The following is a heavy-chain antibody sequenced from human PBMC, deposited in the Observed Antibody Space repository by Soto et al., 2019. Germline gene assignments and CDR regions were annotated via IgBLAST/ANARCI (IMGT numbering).Heavy chain of an antibody. J-gene: IGHJ6*02. V-gene: IGHV3-30-3*01. CDR3: ARSDPPPPMTTVTKGPYTDYGMDV. CDR1: GFTFSSYA. D-gene: IGHD4-17*01. Sequence: GGPLRLSCAASGFTFSSYAMHWVRQAPGKGLEWVAVISYDGSNKYYADSVKGRFTISRDNSKNTLYLQMNSLRAEDTAVYYCARSDPPPPMTTVTKGPYTDYGMDVWGQGTTVTVSS. CDR2: ISYDGSNK.